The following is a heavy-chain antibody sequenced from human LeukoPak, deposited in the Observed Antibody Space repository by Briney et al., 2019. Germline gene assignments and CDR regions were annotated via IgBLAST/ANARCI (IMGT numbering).Heavy chain of an antibody. J-gene: IGHJ4*02. CDR2: ISSSSSYI. CDR1: GFTFSSYE. V-gene: IGHV3-21*01. Sequence: NPGGSPRLSCAASGFTFSSYEMNWVRQAPGKGLEWVSSISSSSSYIYYADSVKGRFTISRDNAKNSLYLQMNSLRAEDTAVYYCARQNSPDDCSGGSCYSPLFDYWGQGTLVTVSS. D-gene: IGHD2-15*01. CDR3: ARQNSPDDCSGGSCYSPLFDY.